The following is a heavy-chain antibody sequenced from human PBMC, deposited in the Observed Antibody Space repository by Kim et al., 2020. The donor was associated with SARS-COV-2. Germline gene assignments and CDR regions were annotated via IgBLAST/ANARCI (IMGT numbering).Heavy chain of an antibody. J-gene: IGHJ6*02. D-gene: IGHD6-13*01. CDR1: GYSFTSYW. CDR2: IYPGDSDT. CDR3: ARHVYSSSWSYYYYYGMDV. Sequence: GESLKISCKGSGYSFTSYWIGWVRQMPGKGLEWMGIIYPGDSDTRYSPSFQGQVTISADKSISTAYLQWSSLKASDTAMYYCARHVYSSSWSYYYYYGMDVWGQGTTVTVSS. V-gene: IGHV5-51*01.